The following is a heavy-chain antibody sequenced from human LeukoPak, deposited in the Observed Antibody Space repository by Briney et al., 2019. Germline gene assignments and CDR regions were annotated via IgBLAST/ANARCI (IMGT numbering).Heavy chain of an antibody. J-gene: IGHJ4*02. CDR2: VSGSGAT. CDR1: GFTFINYG. V-gene: IGHV3-23*01. CDR3: TKGGQDCSPTTCYYD. Sequence: GGSLRLSCAASGFTFINYGMSWVRQAPGKGLEWVSAVSGSGATYYADSVKGRFTTSRDNSKNMVYLQMNSLRAEDTAIYFCTKGGQDCSPTTCYYDWGQGTLVTVSS. D-gene: IGHD2-2*01.